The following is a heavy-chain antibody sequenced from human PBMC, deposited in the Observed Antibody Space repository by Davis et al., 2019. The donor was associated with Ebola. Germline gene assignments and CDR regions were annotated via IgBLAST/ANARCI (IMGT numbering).Heavy chain of an antibody. Sequence: SQTLSLTCAVSGDSVSSNSAAWNWIRQSPSRGLEWLGRTYSRSKWYSDYAVSVKSRITINPDTSKNQFSLQLNSVTPEDTAVYYCARGIAARTHFDYWGQGTLVTVSS. CDR2: TYSRSKWYS. CDR1: GDSVSSNSAA. D-gene: IGHD6-6*01. V-gene: IGHV6-1*01. CDR3: ARGIAARTHFDY. J-gene: IGHJ4*02.